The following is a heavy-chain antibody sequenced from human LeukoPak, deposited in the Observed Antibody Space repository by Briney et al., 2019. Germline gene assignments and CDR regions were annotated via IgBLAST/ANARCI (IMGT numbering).Heavy chain of an antibody. CDR2: ISSSGSTI. V-gene: IGHV3-48*03. Sequence: GGSLRLSCAASGFTFSRYEMNWVRQAPGKGLEWVSYISSSGSTIYYADSVKGRFTISRDNAKNSLYLQMNSLRAEDTAVYYCARLDYGGNPGWDYWGQGTLVTVSS. D-gene: IGHD4-23*01. CDR3: ARLDYGGNPGWDY. CDR1: GFTFSRYE. J-gene: IGHJ4*02.